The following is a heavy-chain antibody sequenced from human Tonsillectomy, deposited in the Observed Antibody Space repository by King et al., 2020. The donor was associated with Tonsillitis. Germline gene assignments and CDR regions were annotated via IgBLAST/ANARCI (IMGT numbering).Heavy chain of an antibody. CDR3: ARDLSGSAAY. Sequence: HVQLVESGGGMVQPGRSLRLSCAASGFTFSSYAMHWVRQAPGKGLEWVAVISYDGSDKYYADSVKGRFTISRDNSKNTLYLQMNSLRAEDTAVYYCARDLSGSAAYWGLGTLVTVSS. CDR2: ISYDGSDK. J-gene: IGHJ4*02. D-gene: IGHD6-19*01. V-gene: IGHV3-30*04. CDR1: GFTFSSYA.